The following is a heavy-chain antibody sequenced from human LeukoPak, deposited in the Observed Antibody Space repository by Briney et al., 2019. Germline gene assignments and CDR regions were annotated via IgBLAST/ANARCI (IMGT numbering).Heavy chain of an antibody. D-gene: IGHD3-16*01. J-gene: IGHJ6*03. Sequence: GRSLRLSCAASGFTFSSYGMHWVRQAPGKGLEWVSGILDSGYSTYYANSVKGRFTISRDNSNNTLYLQMNSLRAEDTAVYYCAKLGGHPLHNYYVGVWGKGTTVAVSS. V-gene: IGHV3-23*01. CDR1: GFTFSSYG. CDR2: ILDSGYST. CDR3: AKLGGHPLHNYYVGV.